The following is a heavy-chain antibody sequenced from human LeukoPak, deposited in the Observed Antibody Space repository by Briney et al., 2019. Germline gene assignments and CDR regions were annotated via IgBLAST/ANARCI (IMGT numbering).Heavy chain of an antibody. D-gene: IGHD6-13*01. CDR1: GYTFTNYW. CDR3: ARQDPHSSQFDY. Sequence: GESLKISCKGSGYTFTNYWIGWVRQMPGKGLEFMGIIYPGDSDTRYSPSFQGQVTISVDKSINTAYLQWSSLKASDTAMYYCARQDPHSSQFDYWGQGTLVTISS. V-gene: IGHV5-51*01. J-gene: IGHJ4*02. CDR2: IYPGDSDT.